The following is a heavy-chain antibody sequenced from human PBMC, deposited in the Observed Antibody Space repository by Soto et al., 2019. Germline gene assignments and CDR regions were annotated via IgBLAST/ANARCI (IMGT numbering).Heavy chain of an antibody. CDR3: AKDRGWSSADLDY. CDR2: ISYDGSKK. J-gene: IGHJ4*02. V-gene: IGHV3-30*18. Sequence: QVQLVESGGGVVQPGRSLRLSCAAAGSTFSSFGMHGVRQVPGKGLEWVALISYDGSKKYYADSVKGRFTISRDKSKNTLYLQMNSLRVEDTAVYYCAKDRGWSSADLDYWGQGTLVTVSS. CDR1: GSTFSSFG. D-gene: IGHD6-19*01.